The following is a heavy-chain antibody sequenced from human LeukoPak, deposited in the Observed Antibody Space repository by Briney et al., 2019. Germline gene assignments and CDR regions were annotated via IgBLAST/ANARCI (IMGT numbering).Heavy chain of an antibody. CDR2: ISYDGSNK. CDR1: GFTFSNYG. Sequence: GGSLRLSCAASGFTFSNYGIHWVRQAPGKGLEWVAVISYDGSNKYYADSVKGRCTISRDKSKNTVYLQMNSLRAEDTAVYYCASEAFDIWGQGTMVTVSS. V-gene: IGHV3-30*03. CDR3: ASEAFDI. J-gene: IGHJ3*02.